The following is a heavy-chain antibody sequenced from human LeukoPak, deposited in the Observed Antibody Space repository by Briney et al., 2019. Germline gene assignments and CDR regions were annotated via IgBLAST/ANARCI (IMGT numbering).Heavy chain of an antibody. CDR1: GYTFTSYG. CDR3: ARVKASLAAAGTPYYYYYMDV. CDR2: ISAYNGDT. D-gene: IGHD6-13*01. Sequence: GPSVTVSFKASGYTFTSYGFSWRRQAPGQGLGRMGWISAYNGDTNYAQKLQGRVTMPTDTSTSTAYMELRSLRSADTAVYYCARVKASLAAAGTPYYYYYMDVWGKGTTVTVSS. V-gene: IGHV1-18*01. J-gene: IGHJ6*03.